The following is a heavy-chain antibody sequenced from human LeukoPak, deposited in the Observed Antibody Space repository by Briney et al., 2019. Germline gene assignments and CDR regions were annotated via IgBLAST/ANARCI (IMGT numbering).Heavy chain of an antibody. Sequence: GSLRLSCAASGFTFSSYSMNWVRQAPGKGLDWIGYIYHTGTTNYNPSLKSRVTMSVDTSKNQFSLKLSSVTAADTAVYYCARQNPAAEGQGLDHWGQGALVTVSS. J-gene: IGHJ4*02. V-gene: IGHV4-59*08. CDR2: IYHTGTT. CDR3: ARQNPAAEGQGLDH. D-gene: IGHD6-13*01. CDR1: GFTFSSYS.